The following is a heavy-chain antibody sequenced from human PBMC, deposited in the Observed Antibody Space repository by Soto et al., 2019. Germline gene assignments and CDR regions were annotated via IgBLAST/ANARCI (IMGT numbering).Heavy chain of an antibody. CDR3: AKGRYDFWSPYYFDS. Sequence: GGSLRLSCVGTGLNFDDFAMHWVRQAPGKGLEWVSGITWNSRVLAYADSVKGRFTISRDNARNSLYLQMDSLRDEDTALYYCAKGRYDFWSPYYFDSWGPGTLVTVSS. V-gene: IGHV3-9*01. J-gene: IGHJ4*02. CDR1: GLNFDDFA. CDR2: ITWNSRVL. D-gene: IGHD3-3*01.